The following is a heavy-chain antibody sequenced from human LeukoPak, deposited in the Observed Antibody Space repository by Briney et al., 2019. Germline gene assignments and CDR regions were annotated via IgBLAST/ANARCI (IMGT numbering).Heavy chain of an antibody. J-gene: IGHJ4*02. CDR2: IYYSGST. D-gene: IGHD3-16*01. Sequence: PSETLSLTCTVSGGSISSYYWSWIRQPPGKGLEWIGYIYYSGSTNYNPSLKSRVTISVDTSKNQFSLKLSSVTAADTAVYYCARDLFEDMARVDYWGQGTLVTVSS. CDR3: ARDLFEDMARVDY. CDR1: GGSISSYY. V-gene: IGHV4-59*01.